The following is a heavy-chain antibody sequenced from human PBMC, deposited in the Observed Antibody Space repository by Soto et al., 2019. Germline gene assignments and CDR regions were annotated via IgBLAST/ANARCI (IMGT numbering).Heavy chain of an antibody. CDR3: VKYSKPVG. V-gene: IGHV3-64D*06. D-gene: IGHD1-26*01. Sequence: PRGSLRLSCSASVFIFHNYTMHWFRQAPGKGLEYVSTIDKDGIRTYYADSVKGRFTISRDNPKSTLYLEMRNLRLEDTAVYYCVKYSKPVGWGQGALVTVSS. CDR1: VFIFHNYT. J-gene: IGHJ4*02. CDR2: IDKDGIRT.